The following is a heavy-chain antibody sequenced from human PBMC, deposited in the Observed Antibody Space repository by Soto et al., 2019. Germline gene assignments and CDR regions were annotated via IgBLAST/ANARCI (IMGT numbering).Heavy chain of an antibody. D-gene: IGHD3-9*01. CDR1: GFSLSTSGVG. CDR3: AHRPACDMSTGYYPFDY. V-gene: IGHV2-5*02. J-gene: IGHJ4*01. Sequence: QITLKESGPTLVKPTQPLTLTCTFSGFSLSTSGVGVAWIRQPPGKALEWLALIYWDDAKRYSPSLKTRPNSSKDTSKDQVVLTRANVDPVDTATYYCAHRPACDMSTGYYPFDYRGHGSLVTVAS. CDR2: IYWDDAK.